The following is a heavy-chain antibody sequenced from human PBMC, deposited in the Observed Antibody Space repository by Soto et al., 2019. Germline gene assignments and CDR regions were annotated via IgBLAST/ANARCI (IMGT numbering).Heavy chain of an antibody. Sequence: EVQLLESGGGLVQPGGSLRLSCAASGFTFSSYAMSWVRQAPGKGLEWVSAISGSGGSTYYADSVKGRFTISRDNSKNTLYLQMNSLRAEDTAVYYCAKDLFLLTYDYVWGSPNNWGQGTLVTVSS. V-gene: IGHV3-23*01. CDR1: GFTFSSYA. CDR3: AKDLFLLTYDYVWGSPNN. CDR2: ISGSGGST. D-gene: IGHD3-16*01. J-gene: IGHJ4*02.